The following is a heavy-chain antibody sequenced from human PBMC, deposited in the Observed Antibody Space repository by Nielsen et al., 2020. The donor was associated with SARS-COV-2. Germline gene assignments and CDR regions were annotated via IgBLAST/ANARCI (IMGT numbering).Heavy chain of an antibody. V-gene: IGHV3-30*18. J-gene: IGHJ4*02. CDR3: AKDRGGSGWYLEDY. Sequence: GESLKISCAASGFTFSSYGMHWVRQAPGKGLEWVAVISYDGSNKYYADSVKGRFTISRDNSKNTLYLQMNSLRAEDTAVYYCAKDRGGSGWYLEDYWGQGTLVTASS. CDR1: GFTFSSYG. D-gene: IGHD6-19*01. CDR2: ISYDGSNK.